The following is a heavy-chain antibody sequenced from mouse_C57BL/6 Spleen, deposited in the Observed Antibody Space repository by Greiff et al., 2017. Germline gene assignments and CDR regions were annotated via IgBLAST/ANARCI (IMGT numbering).Heavy chain of an antibody. CDR1: GYTFTDYE. Sequence: VKLQESGAELVRPGASVTLSCKASGYTFTDYEMHWVKQTPVHGLEWIGAIDPETGGTAYNQKFKGKDILTADKSSSTAYMELRSLTSEDSAVYYCARDHYYGSSYYFDYWGQGTTLTVSS. D-gene: IGHD1-1*01. CDR2: IDPETGGT. CDR3: ARDHYYGSSYYFDY. V-gene: IGHV1-15*01. J-gene: IGHJ2*01.